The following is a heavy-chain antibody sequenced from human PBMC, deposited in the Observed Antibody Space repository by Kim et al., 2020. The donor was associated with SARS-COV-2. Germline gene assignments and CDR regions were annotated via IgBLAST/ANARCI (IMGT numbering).Heavy chain of an antibody. V-gene: IGHV3-23*01. CDR3: AKDGGLQLWNPADY. Sequence: GGSLRLSCEASGFTFSRHAMSWVRQAPGKGLEWVSGISGSGLSTYYADSVRGRFTISRDNSKNTVYLQMNSLRAEDTAVYYCAKDGGLQLWNPADYWGQGTLVTVSS. CDR1: GFTFSRHA. J-gene: IGHJ4*02. CDR2: ISGSGLST. D-gene: IGHD5-18*01.